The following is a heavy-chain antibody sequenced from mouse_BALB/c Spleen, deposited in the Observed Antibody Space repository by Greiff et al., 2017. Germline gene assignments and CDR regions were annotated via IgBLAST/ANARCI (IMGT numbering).Heavy chain of an antibody. J-gene: IGHJ3*01. CDR2: INSNGGST. D-gene: IGHD2-2*01. CDR3: ARGNYGYGAGFAY. CDR1: GFTFSSYG. Sequence: DVKLVESGGGLVQPGGSLKLSCAASGFTFSSYGMSWVRQTPDKRLELVATINSNGGSTYYPDSVKGRFTISRDNAKNTLYLQMSSLKSEDTAMYYCARGNYGYGAGFAYRGQGTLVTVSA. V-gene: IGHV5-6-3*01.